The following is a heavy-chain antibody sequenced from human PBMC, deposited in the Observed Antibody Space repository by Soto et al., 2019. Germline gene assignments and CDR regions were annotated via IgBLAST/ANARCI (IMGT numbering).Heavy chain of an antibody. CDR3: ARPTSYSNYVGGDAFDI. CDR2: IIPIFGTA. CDR1: GGTFSSYA. V-gene: IGHV1-69*01. D-gene: IGHD4-4*01. Sequence: QVQLVQSGAEVKKPASSVKVSCKASGGTFSSYAISWVRQAPGHGLEWMGGIIPIFGTANYAQKFQGRVTITADESTSTAYMELSSLRSEDTAVYYCARPTSYSNYVGGDAFDIWGQGTMVTVSS. J-gene: IGHJ3*02.